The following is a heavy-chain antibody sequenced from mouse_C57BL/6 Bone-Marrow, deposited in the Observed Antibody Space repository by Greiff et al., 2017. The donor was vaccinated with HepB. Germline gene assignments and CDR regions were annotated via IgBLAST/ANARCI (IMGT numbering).Heavy chain of an antibody. Sequence: VQVVESGAELARPGASVKLSCKASGYTFTSYGISWVKQRTGQGLEWIGEIYPRSGNTYYNEKFKGKATLTADKSSSPAYMELRSLTSEDSAVYFCAREGYYYGSSPPFDYWGQGTTLTVSS. CDR2: IYPRSGNT. CDR3: AREGYYYGSSPPFDY. J-gene: IGHJ2*01. D-gene: IGHD1-1*01. V-gene: IGHV1-81*01. CDR1: GYTFTSYG.